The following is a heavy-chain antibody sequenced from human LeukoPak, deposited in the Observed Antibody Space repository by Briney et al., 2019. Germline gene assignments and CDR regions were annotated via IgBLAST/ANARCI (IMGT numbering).Heavy chain of an antibody. CDR3: ARLPEMTGARDAFDI. D-gene: IGHD1-26*01. V-gene: IGHV5-51*01. CDR1: GYSFTSYW. J-gene: IGHJ3*02. Sequence: GESLKISCKGSGYSFTSYWIGWVRQMPGKGLEWMGIIYPGDSDTRYSPSLQGQVTISADKSISTAYLQWSSLKASDTAMYYCARLPEMTGARDAFDIWGQGTMVTVSS. CDR2: IYPGDSDT.